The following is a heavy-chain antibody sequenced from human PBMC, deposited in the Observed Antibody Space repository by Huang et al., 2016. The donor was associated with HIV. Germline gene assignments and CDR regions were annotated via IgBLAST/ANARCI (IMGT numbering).Heavy chain of an antibody. CDR2: INHSGTT. CDR1: GGSFSTYY. J-gene: IGHJ4*02. CDR3: ARDGKQMAPHFDF. Sequence: QVQLQQWGAGRLRPSETLSLSCAVYGGSFSTYYWTWIRQPPGKGLEWIGEINHSGTTNYKSSLKSRVTMSVDTSKKQFSLRLNSVTAADTAVYYCARDGKQMAPHFDFWGQGTLVTVSS. D-gene: IGHD2-8*01. V-gene: IGHV4-34*02.